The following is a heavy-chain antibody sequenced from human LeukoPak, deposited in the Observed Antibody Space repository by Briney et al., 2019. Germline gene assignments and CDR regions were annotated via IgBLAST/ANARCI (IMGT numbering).Heavy chain of an antibody. V-gene: IGHV3-7*05. CDR3: ARDPYSSTWSYGMDV. D-gene: IGHD6-6*01. Sequence: GGSLRLSCAASGFTFSSYWMSWVRQAPGKGLEWVANIKQDGSEEVYVDSVKGRFTISRDDAKNSLFLQMNTLRAEDTAVYYCARDPYSSTWSYGMDVWGQGTTVTVSS. CDR1: GFTFSSYW. J-gene: IGHJ6*02. CDR2: IKQDGSEE.